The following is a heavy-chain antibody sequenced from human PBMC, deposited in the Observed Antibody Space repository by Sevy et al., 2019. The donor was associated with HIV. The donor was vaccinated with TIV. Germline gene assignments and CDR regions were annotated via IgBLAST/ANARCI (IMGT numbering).Heavy chain of an antibody. CDR3: ARDRVAMRGGYYYYMDV. J-gene: IGHJ6*03. CDR1: GFTFSSYG. D-gene: IGHD2-2*01. V-gene: IGHV3-33*01. Sequence: GGSLRLSCAASGFTFSSYGMHWVRQAPGKGLEWVAVIWYDGSNKYYADSVKGRFTISRDNSKNTLYLQMNSLRAEDTAVYYCARDRVAMRGGYYYYMDVWGKGTTVTVSS. CDR2: IWYDGSNK.